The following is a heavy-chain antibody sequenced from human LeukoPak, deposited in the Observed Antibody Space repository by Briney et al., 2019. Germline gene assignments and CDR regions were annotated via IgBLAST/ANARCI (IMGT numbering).Heavy chain of an antibody. Sequence: GGSLRLSCAASGFTSSNYVMSWVRQAPGKGQEWVSGISGSGDTTYYADSVKGRFTISRDNSKNTLYLQMNSLRAEDTAVYYCAKGRGLIIPLDYWGQGTLVTVSS. CDR3: AKGRGLIIPLDY. V-gene: IGHV3-23*01. D-gene: IGHD3-10*01. CDR2: ISGSGDTT. J-gene: IGHJ4*02. CDR1: GFTSSNYV.